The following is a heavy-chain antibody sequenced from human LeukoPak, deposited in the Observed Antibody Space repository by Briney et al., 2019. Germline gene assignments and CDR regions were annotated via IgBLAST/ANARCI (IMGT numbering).Heavy chain of an antibody. J-gene: IGHJ4*02. D-gene: IGHD1-26*01. Sequence: PETLSLTCTVSGGSISSSSYYWGWIRQPPGKGLEWIGSIYYSGSTYYNPSLKSRVTISVDTSKNQFSLKLSSVTAADTAVYYCARHGDDSGSYYFDYWGQGTLVTVSS. CDR2: IYYSGST. V-gene: IGHV4-39*01. CDR1: GGSISSSSYY. CDR3: ARHGDDSGSYYFDY.